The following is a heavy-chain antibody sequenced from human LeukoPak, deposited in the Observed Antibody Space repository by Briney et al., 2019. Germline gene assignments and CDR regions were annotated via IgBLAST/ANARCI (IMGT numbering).Heavy chain of an antibody. Sequence: MTSETLSLTCTVSGGSISGYYWSWIRQPPGKGLERIGYLYSSGSTNYNPSLKSRVTISLDTSENQFSLKLSSVTAADTAVYYCARHYYDRSDSYSFDYWGQGTLVTVSS. J-gene: IGHJ4*02. CDR3: ARHYYDRSDSYSFDY. CDR1: GGSISGYY. V-gene: IGHV4-59*08. D-gene: IGHD3-22*01. CDR2: LYSSGST.